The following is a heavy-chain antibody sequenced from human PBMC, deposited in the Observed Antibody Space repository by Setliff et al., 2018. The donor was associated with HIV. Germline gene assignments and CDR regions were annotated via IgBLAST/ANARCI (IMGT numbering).Heavy chain of an antibody. J-gene: IGHJ4*02. D-gene: IGHD4-17*01. CDR3: ARAAAGNTGPFDL. V-gene: IGHV1-69*16. CDR2: IIPILGIA. Sequence: SVKVSCKASGGTFSSYTISWVRQAPGQGLEWMGRIIPILGIANYAQKFWGRVTITTHESTSTAYMELSSLRSEDTAVYYCARAAAGNTGPFDLWGQGSPVTVSS. CDR1: GGTFSSYT.